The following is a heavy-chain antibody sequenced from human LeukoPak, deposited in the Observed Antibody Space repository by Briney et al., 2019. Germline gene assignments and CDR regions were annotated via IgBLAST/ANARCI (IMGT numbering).Heavy chain of an antibody. CDR3: ARLGHDAFDI. Sequence: PSETLSLTCTVSGGSISNYYWSWIRQPPGKGLEWIGYIYYSGSTNYNPSLKSRVTISVDTSKNQFSLKLSSVTAADTAVYYCARLGHDAFDIWGQGTIVTVSS. V-gene: IGHV4-59*01. J-gene: IGHJ3*02. CDR2: IYYSGST. CDR1: GGSISNYY.